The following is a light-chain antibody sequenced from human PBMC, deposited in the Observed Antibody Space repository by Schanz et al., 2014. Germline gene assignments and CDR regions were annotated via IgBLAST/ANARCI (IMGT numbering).Light chain of an antibody. CDR3: CSYAGSSTWV. V-gene: IGLV2-23*01. Sequence: QSALTQPASVSGSPGQSITISCTGTSSDVGGYNYVSWYQQHPGKAPKLMIYEGSKRPSGVSNRISGSKSGNTASLTISGVQAEDEADYYCCSYAGSSTWVFGGGTKVTVL. CDR1: SSDVGGYNY. CDR2: EGS. J-gene: IGLJ3*02.